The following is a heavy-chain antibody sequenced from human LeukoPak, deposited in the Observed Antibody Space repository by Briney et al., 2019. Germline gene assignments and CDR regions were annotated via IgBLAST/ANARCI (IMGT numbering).Heavy chain of an antibody. J-gene: IGHJ6*02. CDR1: GFTFRNYA. V-gene: IGHV3-23*01. CDR2: ISGSGDAT. Sequence: GGSLRLSCEASGFTFRNYAMSWVRQARGKGLEWLSAISGSGDATYHGDSVQGRFTISRDNFKNTLYLQMNSLRAEDTAVYYCAKDPGPYDYYGMDVWDQGTTVTVSS. CDR3: AKDPGPYDYYGMDV.